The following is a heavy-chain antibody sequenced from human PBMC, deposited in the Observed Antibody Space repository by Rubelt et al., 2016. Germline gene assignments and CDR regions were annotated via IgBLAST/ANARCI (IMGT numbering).Heavy chain of an antibody. CDR2: INTNTGNP. Sequence: QVQLVQSGSELKKPGASVKVSCKASGYTFTSYAMNWVRQAPGQGLEWMGWINTNTGNPTYAQGFTGRFVFSLDTSVSTAYLQISSLKAEDTAVYYCAREFVVVPAASDGYYYYYGMDVWGQGTTVTVSS. J-gene: IGHJ6*02. D-gene: IGHD2-2*01. CDR1: GYTFTSYA. V-gene: IGHV7-4-1*02. CDR3: AREFVVVPAASDGYYYYYGMDV.